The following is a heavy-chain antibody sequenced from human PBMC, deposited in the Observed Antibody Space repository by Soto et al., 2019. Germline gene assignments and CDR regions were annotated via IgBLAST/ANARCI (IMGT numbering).Heavy chain of an antibody. CDR2: ISYDGSNK. V-gene: IGHV3-30*18. D-gene: IGHD3-22*01. J-gene: IGHJ4*02. CDR1: GFTFSSYG. Sequence: PGGSLRLSCAASGFTFSSYGMHWVRQAPGKGLEWVAVISYDGSNKYYADSVKGRFTISRDNSKNTLYLQMNSLRAEDTAVYYCAKDAYYYDSSGYYLPPPFDYWGQGTLVTVSS. CDR3: AKDAYYYDSSGYYLPPPFDY.